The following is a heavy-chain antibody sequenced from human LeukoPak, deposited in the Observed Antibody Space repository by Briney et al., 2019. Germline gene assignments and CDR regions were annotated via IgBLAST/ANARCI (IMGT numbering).Heavy chain of an antibody. CDR2: ISTYNGDT. CDR3: ARGSSYGFSMGY. J-gene: IGHJ4*02. CDR1: GYTFTSYG. Sequence: AASVKVSFKASGYTFTSYGINWVRQAPGQGLEWMGWISTYNGDTNYAQKLQGRVTMTTDTSTSTAYMELRSLRSDDTAVYYCARGSSYGFSMGYWGQGTLVTVSS. D-gene: IGHD3-16*01. V-gene: IGHV1-18*01.